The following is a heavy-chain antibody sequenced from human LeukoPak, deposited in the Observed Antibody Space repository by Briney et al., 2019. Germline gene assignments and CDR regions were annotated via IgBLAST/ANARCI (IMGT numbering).Heavy chain of an antibody. J-gene: IGHJ4*02. CDR3: AKDRRGYDACLAY. CDR1: GFTVSSNY. CDR2: IYSGGST. Sequence: GGSLRLSCAASGFTVSSNYMSWVRQAPGKGLEWVSIIYSGGSTFYADSVKGRFTISRDNSKNTLYLQMNSLRAEDTAVYYCAKDRRGYDACLAYWGQGTLVTVSS. D-gene: IGHD5-12*01. V-gene: IGHV3-53*01.